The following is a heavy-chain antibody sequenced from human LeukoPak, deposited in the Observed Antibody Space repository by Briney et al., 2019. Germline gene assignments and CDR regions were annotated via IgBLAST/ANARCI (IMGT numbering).Heavy chain of an antibody. CDR1: GYYINNGYY. J-gene: IGHJ4*02. V-gene: IGHV4-38-2*02. Sequence: PSETLSLTCTVSGYYINNGYYWGWTRQPPEKGLEWIGTIYHSGNTYYNPSLKSRVTISVDTSKNQFFLKLSSVTAADTAVYYCARVDDSSGYYFLDYWGQGILVTVSS. CDR2: IYHSGNT. D-gene: IGHD3-22*01. CDR3: ARVDDSSGYYFLDY.